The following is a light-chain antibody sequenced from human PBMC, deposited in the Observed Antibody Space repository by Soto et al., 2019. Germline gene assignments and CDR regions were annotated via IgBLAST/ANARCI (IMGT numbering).Light chain of an antibody. V-gene: IGKV3-15*01. J-gene: IGKJ1*01. CDR1: QNIRSN. CDR2: GAS. CDR3: HQHYNWPPGT. Sequence: EIVMTQTPATLSVSPGERATLSCRAGQNIRSNLAWYQQRPGQAPRLLIYGASTRATGIPDRFSGSGSGTEFTLTISSLQSEDFAVYYCHQHYNWPPGTFGQGTKVEIK.